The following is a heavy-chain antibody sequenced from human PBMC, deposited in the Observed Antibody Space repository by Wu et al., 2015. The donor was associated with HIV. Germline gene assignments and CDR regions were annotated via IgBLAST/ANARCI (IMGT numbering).Heavy chain of an antibody. CDR2: INPNSGGT. Sequence: QVQLVQSGAEVKRPGASVRVSCKASGYSFTAYFLHWVRQAPGQGLEWMGWINPNSGGTNYAQKFQGRVTMTRDTSISTAYMELSRLRSDDTAVYYCASFSPRRLRFAPAFDYWGQGTLVTVSS. CDR3: ASFSPRRLRFAPAFDY. J-gene: IGHJ4*02. V-gene: IGHV1-2*02. CDR1: GYSFTAYF. D-gene: IGHD3-3*01.